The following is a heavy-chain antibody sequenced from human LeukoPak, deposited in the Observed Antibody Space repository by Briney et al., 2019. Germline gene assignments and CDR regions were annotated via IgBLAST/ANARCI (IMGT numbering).Heavy chain of an antibody. V-gene: IGHV3-64*01. Sequence: GGSLRLSCAASGFTFSSYAMHWVRQAPGKGLEYVSAISSNGGSTYYANSVKGRFTISRDNSKNTLYLQMGSLRAEDMAVYYCARESITIFGVVSQGAFDIWGQGTMVTVSS. CDR2: ISSNGGST. D-gene: IGHD3-3*01. J-gene: IGHJ3*02. CDR3: ARESITIFGVVSQGAFDI. CDR1: GFTFSSYA.